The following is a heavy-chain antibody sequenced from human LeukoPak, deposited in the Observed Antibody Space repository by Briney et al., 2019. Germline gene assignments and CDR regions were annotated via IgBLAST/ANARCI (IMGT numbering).Heavy chain of an antibody. J-gene: IGHJ4*02. CDR3: ARAVRDMVRGVLAFYFDY. Sequence: GGSLRLSCAASGFTFSSYRMHWVRQAPGKGLVWVSRINSDGSSTSYADSVKGRFTISRDNAKNTLYLQMNSLRAEDTAVYYCARAVRDMVRGVLAFYFDYWGQGTLVTVSS. CDR1: GFTFSSYR. D-gene: IGHD3-10*01. V-gene: IGHV3-74*01. CDR2: INSDGSST.